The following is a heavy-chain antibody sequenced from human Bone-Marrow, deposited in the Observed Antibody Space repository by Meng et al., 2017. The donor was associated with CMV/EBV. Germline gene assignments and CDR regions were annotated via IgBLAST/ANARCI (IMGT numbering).Heavy chain of an antibody. V-gene: IGHV3-15*01. CDR1: GLTFTNAW. Sequence: GGSLRLSCAASGLTFTNAWMNWVRQAPGKGLEWVGRIKSKADGGTTDYAAPVKGRFTISRDDSKNMLYLQMNSLKTEDTAVYYCTSSPVYYDFWSGYYYYWGQGMRVTVSS. CDR3: TSSPVYYDFWSGYYYY. CDR2: IKSKADGGTT. J-gene: IGHJ4*02. D-gene: IGHD3-3*01.